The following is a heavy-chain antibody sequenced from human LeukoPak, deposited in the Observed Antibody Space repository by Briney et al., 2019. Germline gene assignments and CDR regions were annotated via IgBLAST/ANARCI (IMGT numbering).Heavy chain of an antibody. D-gene: IGHD6-13*01. CDR1: GGTFSSYA. Sequence: SVKVSCKASGGTFSSYAISWVRQAPGQGLEWMGRIIPIFGTANYAQKFQGRVTITTDESTSTAYMELSSLRSEDTAVYYCARGPEYSSSWYGVWYFDYWGQGTLVTVSS. J-gene: IGHJ4*02. CDR3: ARGPEYSSSWYGVWYFDY. V-gene: IGHV1-69*05. CDR2: IIPIFGTA.